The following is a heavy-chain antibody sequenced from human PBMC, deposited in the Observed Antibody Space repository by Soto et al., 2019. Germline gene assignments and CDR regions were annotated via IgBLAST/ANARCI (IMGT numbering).Heavy chain of an antibody. J-gene: IGHJ4*02. D-gene: IGHD6-13*01. CDR1: GGSFSGYY. CDR2: INHSGST. CDR3: ARYFAAAAPYYFDY. V-gene: IGHV4-34*01. Sequence: QVQLQQWGAGLLKPSETLSLTCAVYGGSFSGYYWSWIRQPPGKGLEWIGEINHSGSTNYNPSLKSRVTISVDTSKNQFSLKLSSVTAADTAVYYCARYFAAAAPYYFDYWGQGTLVTVSS.